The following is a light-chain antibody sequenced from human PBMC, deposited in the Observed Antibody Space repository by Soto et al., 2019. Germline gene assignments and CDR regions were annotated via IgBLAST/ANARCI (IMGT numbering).Light chain of an antibody. CDR3: QTYDSSLSGLYV. J-gene: IGLJ1*01. Sequence: QSVLTQSPSASGTPGQRVTISCSGSSSNIGRNTVNWYQQLPGMAPKLLIYNNNQRPSGVPDRFSGSKSGTSASLAIAGLQTEDEGDYYCQTYDSSLSGLYVFGTGTKLTVL. CDR2: NNN. CDR1: SSNIGRNT. V-gene: IGLV1-44*01.